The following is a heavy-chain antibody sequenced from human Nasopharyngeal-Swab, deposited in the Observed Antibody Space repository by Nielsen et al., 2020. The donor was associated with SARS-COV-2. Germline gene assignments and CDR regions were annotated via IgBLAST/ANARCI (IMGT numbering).Heavy chain of an antibody. CDR3: ARDGVADLDY. J-gene: IGHJ4*02. D-gene: IGHD6-19*01. CDR2: IYHSGST. CDR1: GGSISSGGYS. V-gene: IGHV4-30-2*01. Sequence: LRLSCAVSGGSISSGGYSWSWIRQPPGKGLEWIGYIYHSGSTNYNPSLKSRVTISVDKSKNQFSLKLSSVTAADTAVYYCARDGVADLDYWGQGTLVTVSS.